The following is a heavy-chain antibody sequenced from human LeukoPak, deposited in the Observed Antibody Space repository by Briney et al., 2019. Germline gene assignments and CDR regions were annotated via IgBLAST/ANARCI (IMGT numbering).Heavy chain of an antibody. CDR3: ARGSDFWSGYSFDN. V-gene: IGHV4-59*01. CDR1: GGSISTYY. CDR2: VYYSGST. Sequence: SETLSLTCSVSGGSISTYYWSWIRQAPGKGLEWIGYVYYSGSTEYDPSLKSRVTISVDTSKNQFSLKMNSVTAADTAVYYCARGSDFWSGYSFDNWGQGTLVTVSS. D-gene: IGHD3-3*01. J-gene: IGHJ4*02.